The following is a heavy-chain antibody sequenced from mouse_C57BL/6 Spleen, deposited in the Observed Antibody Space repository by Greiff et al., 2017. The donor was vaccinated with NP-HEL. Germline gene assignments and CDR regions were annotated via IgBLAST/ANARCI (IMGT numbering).Heavy chain of an antibody. J-gene: IGHJ3*01. V-gene: IGHV1-82*01. D-gene: IGHD1-1*01. CDR1: GYAFSSSW. Sequence: VQLQQSGPELVKPGASVKISCKASGYAFSSSWMNWVKQRPGKGLEWIGRIYPGDGDTNYNGKFKGKATLTADKSSSTAYMQLSSLTSEDSAVYFCARFGGSSYEGPWFAYWGQGTLVTVSA. CDR3: ARFGGSSYEGPWFAY. CDR2: IYPGDGDT.